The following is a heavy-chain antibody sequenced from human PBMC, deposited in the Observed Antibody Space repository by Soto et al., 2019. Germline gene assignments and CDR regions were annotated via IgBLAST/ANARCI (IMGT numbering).Heavy chain of an antibody. CDR2: INAGNGNT. J-gene: IGHJ5*02. D-gene: IGHD6-6*01. CDR1: GYTFTSYA. CDR3: ARLSTLYSSSSNWFDP. Sequence: ASVKVSCKASGYTFTSYAMHWVRQAPGQRLEWMGWINAGNGNTKYSQKFQGRVTITRDTSASTAYMELSSLRSEDTAVYYCARLSTLYSSSSNWFDPWGQGTLVTVPQ. V-gene: IGHV1-3*01.